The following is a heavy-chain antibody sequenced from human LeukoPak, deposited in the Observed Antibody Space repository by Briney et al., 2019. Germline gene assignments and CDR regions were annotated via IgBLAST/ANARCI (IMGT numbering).Heavy chain of an antibody. CDR1: GGSISSYY. Sequence: SETLSLTWTVSGGSISSYYWSWIRQPPGKGLEWIGYIYYSGSTNYNPSLKSRVTISVDTSKNQFSLKLSSVTAADTAVYYCARAQDTFGGVIALDYWGQGTLVTVSS. V-gene: IGHV4-59*01. CDR2: IYYSGST. D-gene: IGHD3-16*02. J-gene: IGHJ4*02. CDR3: ARAQDTFGGVIALDY.